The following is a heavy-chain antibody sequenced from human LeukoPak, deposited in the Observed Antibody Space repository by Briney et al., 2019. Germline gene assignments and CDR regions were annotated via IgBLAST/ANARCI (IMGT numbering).Heavy chain of an antibody. CDR3: ARVYSSCWFDY. CDR2: VYYSWRT. Sequence: PSETLSLTCTVSGXSISSYYRSWIRQPPRKGLEWIGYVYYSWRTNNNPYLKSRVTISVATSKNQFSLYLNSVTAADTAVYYCARVYSSCWFDYCVQGTLVTVSA. J-gene: IGHJ4*02. V-gene: IGHV4-59*08. D-gene: IGHD6-13*01. CDR1: GXSISSYY.